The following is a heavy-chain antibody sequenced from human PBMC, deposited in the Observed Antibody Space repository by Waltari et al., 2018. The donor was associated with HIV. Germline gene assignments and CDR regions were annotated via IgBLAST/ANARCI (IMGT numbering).Heavy chain of an antibody. Sequence: QVQLVESGGGMVQPGGSLKLSCAASGFSFSNHAMHWVRQAPGKGLEWGALISFDGENKKDPESVKGRFTVSRDNSNNTVYLQMSSLRPGDTAVYYCAREGDCFSNKCSGGLMSYWGQGTLVTVSS. CDR3: AREGDCFSNKCSGGLMSY. CDR1: GFSFSNHA. CDR2: ISFDGENK. D-gene: IGHD2-2*01. J-gene: IGHJ4*02. V-gene: IGHV3-30*04.